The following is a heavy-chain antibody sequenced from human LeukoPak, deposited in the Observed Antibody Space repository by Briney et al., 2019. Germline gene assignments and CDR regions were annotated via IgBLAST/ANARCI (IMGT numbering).Heavy chain of an antibody. V-gene: IGHV1-2*02. J-gene: IGHJ3*02. Sequence: ASVKVSCKASGYTFTGYYMHWVRQAPGQGLEWMGWINPNSGGTNYAQKFQGRVTMTRDTSISTAYMELSRLRSDDTAVYYCARDRGWELLTVRWALDIWGQGTMVTVSS. CDR3: ARDRGWELLTVRWALDI. CDR1: GYTFTGYY. D-gene: IGHD1-26*01. CDR2: INPNSGGT.